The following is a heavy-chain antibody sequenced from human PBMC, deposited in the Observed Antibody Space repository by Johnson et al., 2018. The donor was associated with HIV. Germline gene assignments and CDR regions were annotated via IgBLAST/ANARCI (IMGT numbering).Heavy chain of an antibody. D-gene: IGHD7-27*01. V-gene: IGHV3-7*05. J-gene: IGHJ3*02. CDR1: GFTFSSYW. CDR3: ARDLGTNWGRYDAFDI. Sequence: VQLLESGGGLVQPGGSLRLSCAASGFTFSSYWMSWVRQAPGKGLEWVANIKQDGSEKYYVDSVKGRFTISRDNAKNSLYLLMNSLRAEDTAVYYCARDLGTNWGRYDAFDIWGQGTMVTVSS. CDR2: IKQDGSEK.